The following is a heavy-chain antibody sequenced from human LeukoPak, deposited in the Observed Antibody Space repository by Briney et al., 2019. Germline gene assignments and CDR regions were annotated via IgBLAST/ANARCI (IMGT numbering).Heavy chain of an antibody. CDR2: INHSGST. J-gene: IGHJ5*02. D-gene: IGHD3-3*01. CDR1: GGSFSGYY. CDR3: ARGVPRITIFGVVTGNWFDP. Sequence: SEALSLTCAVYGGSFSGYYWRWIRQPPGKGLEWIGEINHSGSTNYNPSLKSRVTISVDTSKNQFSLKLSSVTAADTAVYYYARGVPRITIFGVVTGNWFDPWGQGTLVTVSS. V-gene: IGHV4-34*01.